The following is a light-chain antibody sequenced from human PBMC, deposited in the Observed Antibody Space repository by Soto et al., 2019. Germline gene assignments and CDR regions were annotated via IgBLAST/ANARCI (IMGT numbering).Light chain of an antibody. Sequence: DIQMTQSPSTLSASVGDRVTITCRASQSINSWLAWYQQKPGKAPKLLIYDASSLESGVPSRFSGSGSGTEFTLTISSLQSDDFATYYCQQYNSYSTTTFGQGTKVEIK. CDR1: QSINSW. CDR2: DAS. CDR3: QQYNSYSTTT. J-gene: IGKJ1*01. V-gene: IGKV1-5*01.